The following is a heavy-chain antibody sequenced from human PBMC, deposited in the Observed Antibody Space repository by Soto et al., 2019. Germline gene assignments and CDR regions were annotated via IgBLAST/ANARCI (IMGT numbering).Heavy chain of an antibody. V-gene: IGHV3-74*01. Sequence: PGGSLRLSCAASGFTFSSYWMHWVRQAPGKGLVWVSRINPDGSATNYADSVKGRFTISRDNAKNTLYLQMNSLRAEDTGVFYCGRGCSDSPMAPGYWGQGTLVTVSS. CDR1: GFTFSSYW. CDR2: INPDGSAT. J-gene: IGHJ4*02. D-gene: IGHD5-18*01. CDR3: GRGCSDSPMAPGY.